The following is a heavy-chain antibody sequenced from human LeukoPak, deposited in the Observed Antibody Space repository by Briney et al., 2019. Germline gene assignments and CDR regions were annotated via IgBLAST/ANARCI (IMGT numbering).Heavy chain of an antibody. J-gene: IGHJ4*02. CDR1: GFNFRTYS. V-gene: IGHV3-21*01. D-gene: IGHD4-11*01. CDR2: TSSSSSYI. Sequence: GGSLRLSCAASGFNFRTYSMNWVRQAPGKGLGWVSSTSSSSSYIYYADSVKGRFSISRDNAKKSLYLQMNSLRVEDTAVYYCARGDGDDSYYKDYWGQGTLVTVSS. CDR3: ARGDGDDSYYKDY.